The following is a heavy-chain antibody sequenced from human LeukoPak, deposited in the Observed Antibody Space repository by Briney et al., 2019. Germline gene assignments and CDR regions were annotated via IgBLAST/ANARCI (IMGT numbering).Heavy chain of an antibody. J-gene: IGHJ4*02. V-gene: IGHV3-21*04. CDR3: AKEGSSWELDY. D-gene: IGHD6-6*01. CDR2: ITYRSDYI. Sequence: GGSLTLSCAASGLSLGTYNMNWVRQAPGKGLEWVASITYRSDYIYYADSVKGRFTISRDNAKNSLYLQMNSLRAEDMALYYCAKEGSSWELDYWGQGTLVTVSS. CDR1: GLSLGTYN.